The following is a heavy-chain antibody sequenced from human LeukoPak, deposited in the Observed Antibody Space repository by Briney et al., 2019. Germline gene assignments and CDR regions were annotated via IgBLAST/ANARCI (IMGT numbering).Heavy chain of an antibody. V-gene: IGHV3-30*02. Sequence: QPGGSLRLSCAASGFTFSSYGMHWVRQAPGKGLEWVAFIRYDGSNKYYADSVKGRFTISRDNAKNSLYLQMNSLRAEDTAVYYCARGYNEGIFAHFDAFDIWGQGTMVTVSS. CDR3: ARGYNEGIFAHFDAFDI. CDR1: GFTFSSYG. J-gene: IGHJ3*02. D-gene: IGHD5-18*01. CDR2: IRYDGSNK.